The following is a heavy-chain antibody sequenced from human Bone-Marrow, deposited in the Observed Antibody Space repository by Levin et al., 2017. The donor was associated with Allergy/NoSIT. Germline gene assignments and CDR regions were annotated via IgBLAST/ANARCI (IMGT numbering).Heavy chain of an antibody. D-gene: IGHD3/OR15-3a*01. J-gene: IGHJ5*02. Sequence: GGSLNDFYWSWIRQPPGKGLEWIGEINQSGGSNYNPSLKSRVTMSVDTSKNQFSLKLNSVTAADTAVYYCARGRFLDWYGWFDPWGQGTLVTVSS. CDR1: GGSLNDFY. V-gene: IGHV4-34*01. CDR3: ARGRFLDWYGWFDP. CDR2: INQSGGS.